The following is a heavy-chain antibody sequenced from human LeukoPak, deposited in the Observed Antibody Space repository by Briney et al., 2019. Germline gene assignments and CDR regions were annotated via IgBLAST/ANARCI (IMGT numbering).Heavy chain of an antibody. CDR3: ARPHSGRYAYTFDV. V-gene: IGHV3-53*01. J-gene: IGHJ3*01. CDR1: GLSVSTNY. CDR2: IYSNGST. Sequence: PGGSLRLSCAVSGLSVSTNYMSWVRQAPGKGLECVSFIYSNGSTYYTDSVRGRFTISRDNSKNTLYLQMSSLRAEDTAVYYCARPHSGRYAYTFDVWGQGTMVTVSS. D-gene: IGHD1-26*01.